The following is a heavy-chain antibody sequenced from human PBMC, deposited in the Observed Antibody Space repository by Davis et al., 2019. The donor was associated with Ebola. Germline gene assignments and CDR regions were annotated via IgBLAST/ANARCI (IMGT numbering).Heavy chain of an antibody. Sequence: PGGSLRLSCAASGFSFNSNAMSWVRQAPGKGLEWVSGIGVSGGTTYADSVKGRFTISRDNSQNTLYLQMTGLRAEDTAIYYCAKGPTRSGYYWGQGTLVTVSS. V-gene: IGHV3-23*01. J-gene: IGHJ4*02. CDR1: GFSFNSNA. D-gene: IGHD6-19*01. CDR3: AKGPTRSGYY. CDR2: IGVSGGTT.